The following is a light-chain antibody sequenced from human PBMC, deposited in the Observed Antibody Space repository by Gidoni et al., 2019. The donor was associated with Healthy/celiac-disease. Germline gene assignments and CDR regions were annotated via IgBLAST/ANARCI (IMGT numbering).Light chain of an antibody. CDR1: QSVSSY. Sequence: EIVLTQYPATLSLSPGERATLSCRASQSVSSYLSWYQQKPGQAPRLLIYDASNRATGIPARFRGSGSGTDFTLTISSRELEDFAVYVCQQRSNWPPMCSFGQGTKLEIK. V-gene: IGKV3-11*01. J-gene: IGKJ2*04. CDR3: QQRSNWPPMCS. CDR2: DAS.